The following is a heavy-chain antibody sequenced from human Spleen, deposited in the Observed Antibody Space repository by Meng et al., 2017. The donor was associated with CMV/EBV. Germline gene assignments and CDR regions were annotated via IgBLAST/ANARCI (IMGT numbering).Heavy chain of an antibody. CDR3: ARGSVEQWLDRPNYYFDY. D-gene: IGHD6-19*01. J-gene: IGHJ4*02. Sequence: EVQLVESXGGWVKPGGSLVLSCSASGLTVSNAWMSWVRQAPGKGLEWVGRIKSKTDGGTTDYAAPVKGRFTISRDDSKNTLYLQMNSLRAEDTAVYYCARGSVEQWLDRPNYYFDYGGQGTLVTVSS. CDR1: GLTVSNAW. V-gene: IGHV3-15*01. CDR2: IKSKTDGGTT.